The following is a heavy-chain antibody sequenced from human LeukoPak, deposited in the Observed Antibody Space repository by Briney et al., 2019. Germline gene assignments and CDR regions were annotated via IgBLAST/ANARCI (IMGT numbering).Heavy chain of an antibody. J-gene: IGHJ6*02. V-gene: IGHV4-39*07. D-gene: IGHD2-21*02. CDR1: GGSISGSSYY. Sequence: PSETLSLTCTVSGGSISGSSYYWGWIRQPPGKGLEWIGSIFYGGNTSYNPSLKSRVTISVDTSKNQFSLKLSSVTAADTAVYYCARDREAYCGGDCYPPYYYYGMDVWGQGTTVTVSS. CDR2: IFYGGNT. CDR3: ARDREAYCGGDCYPPYYYYGMDV.